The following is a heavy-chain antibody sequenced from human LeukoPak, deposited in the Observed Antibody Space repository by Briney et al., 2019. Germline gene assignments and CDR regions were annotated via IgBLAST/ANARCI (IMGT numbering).Heavy chain of an antibody. CDR3: ARVHYYGTSDWGNYFDY. D-gene: IGHD3-10*01. CDR1: GYSFTSYW. J-gene: IGHJ4*02. CDR2: IYPGDSDT. Sequence: PGESLKISCKGSGYSFTSYWIGWVRQMPGKGLECMGIIYPGDSDTRYSPSFQGQVTISADKSISTAYLQWSSLKASDTAMYYCARVHYYGTSDWGNYFDYWGQGTLVTVSS. V-gene: IGHV5-51*01.